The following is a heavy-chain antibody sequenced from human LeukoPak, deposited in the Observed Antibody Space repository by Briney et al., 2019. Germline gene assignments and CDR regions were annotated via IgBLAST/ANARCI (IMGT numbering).Heavy chain of an antibody. CDR1: GFTFTSYS. D-gene: IGHD6-13*01. Sequence: GGSLRLSCAASGFTFTSYSMNWVRQAPGKGREWVSYFSSSSSTIYYADPVKGRFTISRDNAKNSLYLQMNSLRAEDTAVYYCARESSSSWYRSDAFDIWGQGTMVTVSS. CDR3: ARESSSSWYRSDAFDI. V-gene: IGHV3-48*01. J-gene: IGHJ3*02. CDR2: FSSSSSTI.